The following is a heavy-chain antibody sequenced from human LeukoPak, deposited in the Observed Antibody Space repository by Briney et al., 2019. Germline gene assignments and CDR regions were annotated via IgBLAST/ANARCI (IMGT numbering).Heavy chain of an antibody. J-gene: IGHJ4*02. CDR1: GFSLTTSGVG. CDR2: INGIDEK. D-gene: IGHD5-24*01. V-gene: IGHV2-5*01. CDR3: AHRRSDMATVSFDS. Sequence: ESGPTLANPTQTLTLTCTFSGFSLTTSGVGVGWIRQPPGKALEWLAFINGIDEKRYTPSLKSSLTITKDTSKNQVVLTMTVMDPVDTATYYCAHRRSDMATVSFDSWGQGTLVTVSS.